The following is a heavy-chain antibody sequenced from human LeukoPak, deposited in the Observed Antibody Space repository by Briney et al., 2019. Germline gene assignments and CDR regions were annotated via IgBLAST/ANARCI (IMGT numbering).Heavy chain of an antibody. V-gene: IGHV4-30-4*02. CDR2: IYYSGST. D-gene: IGHD3-22*01. Sequence: PSETLSLTCTVSGGSISSGDYYWSWIRQPPGKGLEWIGYIYYSGSTYYNPSLKSRVTISVDTSKNQFSLKLSSVTAADTAVYYCARGSSGYNQRAFDIWGQGTMVTVSS. J-gene: IGHJ3*02. CDR1: GGSISSGDYY. CDR3: ARGSSGYNQRAFDI.